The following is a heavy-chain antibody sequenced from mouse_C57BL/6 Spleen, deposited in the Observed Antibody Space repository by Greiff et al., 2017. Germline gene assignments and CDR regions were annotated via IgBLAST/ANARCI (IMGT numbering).Heavy chain of an antibody. CDR3: ARVQIYYGYALYAMDY. J-gene: IGHJ4*01. D-gene: IGHD2-2*01. Sequence: VQLKESGPGLVKPSQSLSLTCSVTGYSITSGYYWNWIRQFPGNKLEWMGYISYDGSNNYNPSLKNRISITRDTSKNQFFLKLNSVTTEDTATYYCARVQIYYGYALYAMDYWGQGTSVTVSS. CDR1: GYSITSGYY. CDR2: ISYDGSN. V-gene: IGHV3-6*01.